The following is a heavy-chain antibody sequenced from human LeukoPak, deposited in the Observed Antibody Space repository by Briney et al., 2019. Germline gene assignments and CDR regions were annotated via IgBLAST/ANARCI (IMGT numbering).Heavy chain of an antibody. J-gene: IGHJ4*02. Sequence: GASVTVSSTASGYTFTVYYMHWVRQAPGQGLDWMGWINPNSGGTNYAQKFQGRVTMTRDTSISTAYMELSRLRSDDTAVYYCARAGHTYYYDSSPFDYWGQGTLVTVSS. CDR2: INPNSGGT. D-gene: IGHD3-22*01. CDR3: ARAGHTYYYDSSPFDY. V-gene: IGHV1-2*02. CDR1: GYTFTVYY.